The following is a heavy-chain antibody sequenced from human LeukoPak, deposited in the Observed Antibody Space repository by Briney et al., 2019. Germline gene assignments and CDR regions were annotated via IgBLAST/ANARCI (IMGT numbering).Heavy chain of an antibody. D-gene: IGHD2/OR15-2a*01. Sequence: PSETLSLTCSVSGGSMTNLYWTWIRQPPGKGLEWIGDIYDSGSTRYNTPLESRVTISVETSKNQFSLKLSSVTAADTAVYYCAKGGSTNFYYGDVWGQGTTVTVSS. CDR3: AKGGSTNFYYGDV. V-gene: IGHV4-59*01. CDR2: IYDSGST. CDR1: GGSMTNLY. J-gene: IGHJ6*02.